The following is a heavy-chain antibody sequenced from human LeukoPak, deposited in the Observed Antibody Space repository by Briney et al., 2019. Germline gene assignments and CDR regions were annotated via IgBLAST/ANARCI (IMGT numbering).Heavy chain of an antibody. CDR2: INHSGST. Sequence: SETLSLTCAVYGGSFSGCYWSWIRQPPGKGLEWIGEINHSGSTNYNPSLKSRVTISVDTSKNQFSLKLSSVTAADTAVYYCARGHLVSNAFDIWGQGTMVTVSS. D-gene: IGHD5/OR15-5a*01. CDR1: GGSFSGCY. V-gene: IGHV4-34*01. CDR3: ARGHLVSNAFDI. J-gene: IGHJ3*02.